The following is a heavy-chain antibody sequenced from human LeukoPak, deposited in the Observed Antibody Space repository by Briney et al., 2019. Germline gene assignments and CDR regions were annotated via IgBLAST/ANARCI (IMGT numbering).Heavy chain of an antibody. D-gene: IGHD1-26*01. Sequence: GGSLRLFCAASGFTFSSCWMSWVRQAAGRGLEWVANIKQDGSYKYYVDSVNARFTISRDNSKNTLYLQMNSLRLEDTSVYFCAKERPRGWSTVGASCDFDVWGQGTMVTVPS. CDR1: GFTFSSCW. V-gene: IGHV3-7*04. CDR2: IKQDGSYK. J-gene: IGHJ3*01. CDR3: AKERPRGWSTVGASCDFDV.